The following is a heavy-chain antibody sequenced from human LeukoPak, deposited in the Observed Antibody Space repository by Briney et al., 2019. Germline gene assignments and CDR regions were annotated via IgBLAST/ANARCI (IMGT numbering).Heavy chain of an antibody. CDR1: GFTFSNYA. J-gene: IGHJ4*02. CDR2: ISGSGDST. CDR3: TKYVQEAYDYVDY. V-gene: IGHV3-23*01. Sequence: GGSLRLSCAASGFTFSNYAMSWVRQAPGKGLEWVSAISGSGDSTYYADSVKGRFTISRDNSKNTLYLQMNSLRAEDTAVYYCTKYVQEAYDYVDYWGQGTLVTVSS. D-gene: IGHD3-16*01.